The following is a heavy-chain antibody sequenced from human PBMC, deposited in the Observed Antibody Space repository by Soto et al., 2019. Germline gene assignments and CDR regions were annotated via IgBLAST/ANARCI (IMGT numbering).Heavy chain of an antibody. CDR1: GGTFSSYA. Sequence: QVQLVQSGAEVKKPGSSLKVSCKASGGTFSSYAISWVRQAPGQGLEWMGGIIPIFGTANYAQQFQGRFTITAAESTSTSYMGLSGLGSEDTAVYYCASTIAVAGGYNWCDTWGQGTLVTVSS. D-gene: IGHD6-19*01. CDR3: ASTIAVAGGYNWCDT. J-gene: IGHJ5*02. V-gene: IGHV1-69*01. CDR2: IIPIFGTA.